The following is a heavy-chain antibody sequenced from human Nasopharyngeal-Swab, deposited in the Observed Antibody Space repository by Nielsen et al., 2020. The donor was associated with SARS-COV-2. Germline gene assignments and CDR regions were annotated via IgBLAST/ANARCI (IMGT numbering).Heavy chain of an antibody. J-gene: IGHJ6*02. D-gene: IGHD3-22*01. CDR3: ARSKISPSSYYDSSGYYGSYGMDV. V-gene: IGHV3-21*01. CDR1: GFIFSSYN. Sequence: GGSLRLSCTASGFIFSSYNINWVRQAPAKGLEWVSSISFSSSYIYYADSVKGRFTLSRDNAKKSLYLQMNSLRAEDSAVYYCARSKISPSSYYDSSGYYGSYGMDVWGQGTTVTVSS. CDR2: ISFSSSYI.